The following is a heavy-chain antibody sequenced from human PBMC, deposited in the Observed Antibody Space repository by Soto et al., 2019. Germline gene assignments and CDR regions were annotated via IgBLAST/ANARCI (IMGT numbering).Heavy chain of an antibody. V-gene: IGHV3-7*01. D-gene: IGHD5-18*01. CDR3: ARDQEAMVRDYYYGMDV. CDR2: IKQDGSEK. CDR1: GFTFNNYG. Sequence: PGGSLRLSCAASGFTFNNYGMHWVRQAPGKGLEWVANIKQDGSEKYYVDSVKGRFTISRDNAKNSLYLQMNSLRAEDTAVYYCARDQEAMVRDYYYGMDVWGQGTTVTVSS. J-gene: IGHJ6*02.